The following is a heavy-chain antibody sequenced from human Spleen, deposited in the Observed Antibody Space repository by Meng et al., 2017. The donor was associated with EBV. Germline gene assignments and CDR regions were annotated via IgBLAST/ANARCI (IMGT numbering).Heavy chain of an antibody. CDR3: VHTSTPCSWQPDF. CDR1: GFSLDTSGVA. Sequence: HSTSTESGPPLMNTTQTLTLTCTFSGFSLDTSGVAVGWIRQPPGKPLEWLALIYWDDDKRYSPSLENRLTITRGTSRNQVVLTITNVDPADTGTYFCVHTSTPCSWQPDFWGQGILVTVSS. D-gene: IGHD6-13*01. V-gene: IGHV2-5*02. CDR2: IYWDDDK. J-gene: IGHJ4*02.